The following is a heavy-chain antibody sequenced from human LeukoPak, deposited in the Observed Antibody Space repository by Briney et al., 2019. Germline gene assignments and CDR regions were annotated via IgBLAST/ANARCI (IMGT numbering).Heavy chain of an antibody. CDR1: GYTFTSYA. CDR3: ARVRKDYGDYNWFDP. J-gene: IGHJ5*02. CDR2: INAGNGNT. V-gene: IGHV1-3*01. Sequence: ASVKVSCKASGYTFTSYAMHWVRQAPGQRLEWMGWINAGNGNTKYSQEFQGRVTITRDTSTSTAYMGLRSLRSDDTAVYYCARVRKDYGDYNWFDPWGQGTLVTVSS. D-gene: IGHD4-17*01.